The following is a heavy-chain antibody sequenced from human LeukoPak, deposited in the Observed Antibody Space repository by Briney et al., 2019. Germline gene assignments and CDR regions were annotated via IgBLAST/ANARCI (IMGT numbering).Heavy chain of an antibody. CDR2: ISAYNGYT. D-gene: IGHD3-10*01. CDR1: GYNYKTYG. V-gene: IGHV1-18*01. J-gene: IGHJ4*02. CDR3: ARGWGGSGSSDYFDY. Sequence: ASVKVSCKASGYNYKTYGISWVRQAPGQGLEWMGWISAYNGYTNYAQKLQGRVTMTTDTSTSTAYMELRSLRSDDTAIYYCARGWGGSGSSDYFDYWGQGTLVTVSS.